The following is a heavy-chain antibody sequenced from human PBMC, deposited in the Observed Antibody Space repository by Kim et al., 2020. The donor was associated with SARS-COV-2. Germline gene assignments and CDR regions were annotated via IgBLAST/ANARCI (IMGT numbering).Heavy chain of an antibody. CDR1: GFTFSSCA. V-gene: IGHV3-23*01. J-gene: IGHJ3*02. CDR2: ISGSGGRT. CDR3: AKDRSNDYDVFDI. D-gene: IGHD4-17*01. Sequence: GGSLRLSCAVSGFTFSSCAMNWVRQAPGKGPEWVSGISGSGGRTYYADSVKGRFTISRDSSNSTLYLQMNSLRADDTALYYCAKDRSNDYDVFDIWGEG.